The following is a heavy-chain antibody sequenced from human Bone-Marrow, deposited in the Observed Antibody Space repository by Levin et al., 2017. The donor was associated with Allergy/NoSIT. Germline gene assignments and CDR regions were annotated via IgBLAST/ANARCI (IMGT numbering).Heavy chain of an antibody. Sequence: GGSLRLSCAASGFTFSSYGMHWVRQAPGKGLEWVAVIWYDGSNKYYADSVKGRFTISRDNSKNTLYLQMNSLRAEDTAVYYCARDQVRYFDWLLTPLDYYYGMDGWGQGTTVTVSS. V-gene: IGHV3-33*01. CDR3: ARDQVRYFDWLLTPLDYYYGMDG. CDR2: IWYDGSNK. J-gene: IGHJ6*02. CDR1: GFTFSSYG. D-gene: IGHD3-9*01.